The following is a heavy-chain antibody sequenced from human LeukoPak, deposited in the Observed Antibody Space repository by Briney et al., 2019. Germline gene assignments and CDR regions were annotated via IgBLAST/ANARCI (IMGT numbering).Heavy chain of an antibody. V-gene: IGHV4-38-2*02. J-gene: IGHJ4*02. Sequence: SETLSLTCTVSGYSITSGYYWGWIRQPPGKGLEWIGSIYHSGSTHYNPSLNSRVTMSVDTSKNQVSLKLSSVTAADTAVYYCATQLDYYDSSGYYYHYFDYWGQGTLVTVSS. CDR1: GYSITSGYY. CDR3: ATQLDYYDSSGYYYHYFDY. CDR2: IYHSGST. D-gene: IGHD3-22*01.